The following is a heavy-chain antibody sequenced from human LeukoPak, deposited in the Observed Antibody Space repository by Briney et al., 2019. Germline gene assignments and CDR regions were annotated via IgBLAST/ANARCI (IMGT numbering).Heavy chain of an antibody. J-gene: IGHJ5*02. D-gene: IGHD1-26*01. V-gene: IGHV4-34*01. Sequence: EASETLSLTCAVYIDSFSNYHWNWIRQTPAKGMEWIGEVNESGGTNISPSLRSRVILSVDTSKNQFSLKLISVTVADTAIYYCARGQGATVPQVGKNWFDPWGRGTRVTVSS. CDR3: ARGQGATVPQVGKNWFDP. CDR1: IDSFSNYH. CDR2: VNESGGT.